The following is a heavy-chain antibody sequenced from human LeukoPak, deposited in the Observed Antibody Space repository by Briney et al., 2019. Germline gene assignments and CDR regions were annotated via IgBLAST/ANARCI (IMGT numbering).Heavy chain of an antibody. J-gene: IGHJ4*02. V-gene: IGHV4-39*06. CDR2: MYYSGTT. D-gene: IGHD3-10*01. CDR3: AGFTFFRGVITFDY. Sequence: SETLSLTCTVSGGSISSSSYYWAWIRQPPGRGLEWIGTMYYSGTTYYNPSLKSRVTISVDTSKNQFPLKVSSVTAADTAVYSCAGFTFFRGVITFDYWGQGTLVTVSS. CDR1: GGSISSSSYY.